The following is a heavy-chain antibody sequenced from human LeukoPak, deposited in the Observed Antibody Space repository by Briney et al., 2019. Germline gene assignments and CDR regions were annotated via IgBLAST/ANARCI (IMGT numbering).Heavy chain of an antibody. Sequence: EKGRFTISRDNSKNTLYLQMISRRAEDTAVYFCARGLSIVGAPPPCDSWGQGTLVTVSS. J-gene: IGHJ5*01. D-gene: IGHD1-26*01. CDR3: ARGLSIVGAPPPCDS. V-gene: IGHV3-30*01.